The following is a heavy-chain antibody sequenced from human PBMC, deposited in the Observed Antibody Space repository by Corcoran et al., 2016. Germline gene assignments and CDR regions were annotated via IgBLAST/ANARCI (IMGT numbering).Heavy chain of an antibody. CDR1: GFTFSNAW. Sequence: EVQLVESGGGLVKPGGSLRLSCAASGFTFSNAWMSWVRQAPGKGLEWVGRIKSKTDGGTTDYAAPVKGRFTISRDDSKNTLYLQMNSLKTGDTAVYYGTADPFLEWLLNYWGQGTLVTVSS. CDR3: TADPFLEWLLNY. D-gene: IGHD3-3*01. V-gene: IGHV3-15*01. CDR2: IKSKTDGGTT. J-gene: IGHJ4*02.